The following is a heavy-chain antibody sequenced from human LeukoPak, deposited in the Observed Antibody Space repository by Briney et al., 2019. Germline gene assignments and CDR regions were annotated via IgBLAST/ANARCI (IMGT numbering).Heavy chain of an antibody. CDR3: ARETGTSAFDI. CDR2: ISYDGSNK. D-gene: IGHD1/OR15-1a*01. V-gene: IGHV3-30-3*01. Sequence: GGSLRLSCAASGFTFSNYAMHWVRQAPGKGLEWVAVISYDGSNKYYADSVKGRFTVSRDNSKYTLYLQMNSLRAEDTAVYYCARETGTSAFDIWGQGTMVTVSS. CDR1: GFTFSNYA. J-gene: IGHJ3*02.